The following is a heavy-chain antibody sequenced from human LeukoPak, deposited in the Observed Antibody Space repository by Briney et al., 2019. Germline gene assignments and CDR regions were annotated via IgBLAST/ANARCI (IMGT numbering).Heavy chain of an antibody. Sequence: GGSLRLSCATSQFTFSIYGMSWVRQAPGKGLEWVSVIYSGGSTYYADSVKGRFTISRDNSKNTLYLQMSSLRAEDTAVYYCAGEGRTGTTCYYYYMDVWGKGTTVTVSS. D-gene: IGHD1-7*01. CDR2: IYSGGST. V-gene: IGHV3-53*01. CDR3: AGEGRTGTTCYYYYMDV. J-gene: IGHJ6*03. CDR1: QFTFSIYG.